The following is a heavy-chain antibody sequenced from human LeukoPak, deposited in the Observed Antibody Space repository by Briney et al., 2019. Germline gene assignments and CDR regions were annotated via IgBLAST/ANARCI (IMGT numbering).Heavy chain of an antibody. CDR1: NYTFTSYG. CDR2: INAYNGDT. CDR3: ARDGSGVWFDY. Sequence: ASVKVSCKASNYTFTSYGISWARQAPRQGLEWMAWINAYNGDTNYAQKLQGRVTLTTDTSTSTAYMELRSLRSDDTAVYYCARDGSGVWFDYWGQGTLVAVSS. J-gene: IGHJ4*02. V-gene: IGHV1-18*01. D-gene: IGHD3-10*01.